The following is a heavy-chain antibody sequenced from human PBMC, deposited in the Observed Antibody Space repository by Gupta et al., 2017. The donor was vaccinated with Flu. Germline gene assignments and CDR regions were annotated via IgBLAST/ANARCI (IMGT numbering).Heavy chain of an antibody. CDR2: VSGSGGST. V-gene: IGHV3-23*01. CDR1: GFAFTKYA. D-gene: IGHD3-16*01. Sequence: VQLLETGGDFVQSGGSLRLTCVASGFAFTKYALNWVRQAPGKGLEWVSAVSGSGGSTYYADAVKGRFIISRDNSKKTLYLQMDSLRVEDTAYYYCAKGRSLITFGGGASYDVWGQGTLVAVSS. J-gene: IGHJ4*02. CDR3: AKGRSLITFGGGASYDV.